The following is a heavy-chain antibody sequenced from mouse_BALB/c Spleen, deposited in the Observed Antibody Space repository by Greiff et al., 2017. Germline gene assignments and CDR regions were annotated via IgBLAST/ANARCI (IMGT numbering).Heavy chain of an antibody. Sequence: EVQLQQSGPSLVKPSQTLSLTCSVTGDSITSGYWNWIRKFPGNKLEYMGYISYSGSTYYNPSLKSRISITRDTSKNQYYLQLNSVTTEDTATYYCAGGLSYGSSYWFAYWGQGTLVTVSA. CDR2: ISYSGST. J-gene: IGHJ3*01. CDR3: AGGLSYGSSYWFAY. D-gene: IGHD1-1*01. CDR1: GDSITSGY. V-gene: IGHV3-8*02.